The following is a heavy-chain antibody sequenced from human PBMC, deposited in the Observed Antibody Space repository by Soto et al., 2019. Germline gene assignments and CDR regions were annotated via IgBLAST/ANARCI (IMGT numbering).Heavy chain of an antibody. CDR1: GYTFTGYF. CDR3: ARVRTYYDSSGSLDY. V-gene: IGHV1-2*02. J-gene: IGHJ4*02. CDR2: INPNSGDT. D-gene: IGHD3-22*01. Sequence: ASVKVSCKASGYTFTGYFMHWVRQAPGQGLEWMGWINPNSGDTKYAQKFQGRVTMTRDMSISTAYMELRRLTSDDTAVYYCARVRTYYDSSGSLDYWGQGTLVTVSS.